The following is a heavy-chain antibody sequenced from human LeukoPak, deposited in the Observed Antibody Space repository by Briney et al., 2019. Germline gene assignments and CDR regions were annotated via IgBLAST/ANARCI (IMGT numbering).Heavy chain of an antibody. CDR1: GVSKSTFY. V-gene: IGHV4-4*07. Sequence: SETLSLTCNVSGVSKSTFYMSWIRQPAGKGLEWIGRIETTGSTNYNPSLKSRATMSVDTSKRHFSLRLTSVTAADAAVYYCAVDDRGFDPWGQGTLVTVSS. CDR3: AVDDRGFDP. J-gene: IGHJ5*02. CDR2: IETTGST. D-gene: IGHD3-22*01.